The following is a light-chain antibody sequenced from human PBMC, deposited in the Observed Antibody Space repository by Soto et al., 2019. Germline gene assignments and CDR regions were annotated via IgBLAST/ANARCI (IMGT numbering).Light chain of an antibody. CDR3: QQYLTAPQT. Sequence: DIVMTQSPDSLAVSLGERATINCKSSQSVLYSSNNKNHLAWYQQKAGQPPKLLIYWASTRESGVPDRFSGSGSVTDFTLTISSLQAEDVALYYCQQYLTAPQTFGQGTNLEIK. CDR2: WAS. CDR1: QSVLYSSNNKNH. J-gene: IGKJ2*01. V-gene: IGKV4-1*01.